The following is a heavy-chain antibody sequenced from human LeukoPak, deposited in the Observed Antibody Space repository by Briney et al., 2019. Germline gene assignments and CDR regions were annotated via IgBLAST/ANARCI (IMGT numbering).Heavy chain of an antibody. J-gene: IGHJ4*02. CDR3: ARDCDRSGYYCY. D-gene: IGHD3-22*01. Sequence: ASVKVSFKASGYTFSDFGISWVRQAPGQGLEWMGWISTYNGNTNYAQKLQGRVAINTDTSTSTAYMELRSLGSDDTAVYYCARDCDRSGYYCYWGQGTLVTVSS. CDR2: ISTYNGNT. V-gene: IGHV1-18*01. CDR1: GYTFSDFG.